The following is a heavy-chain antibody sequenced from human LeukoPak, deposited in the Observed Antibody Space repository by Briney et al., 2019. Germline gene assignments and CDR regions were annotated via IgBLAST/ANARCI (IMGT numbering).Heavy chain of an antibody. Sequence: PGGSLRLSCAASGFTFSDYYMSWIRQAPGKGREGVSYISSSSSYTNYADSVKGRFTVSRDNAKNSLYLQMNSLRAEDTAVYYCARPYDSSGYYYGYWGQGTLVTVSS. D-gene: IGHD3-22*01. CDR3: ARPYDSSGYYYGY. CDR1: GFTFSDYY. J-gene: IGHJ4*02. V-gene: IGHV3-11*03. CDR2: ISSSSSYT.